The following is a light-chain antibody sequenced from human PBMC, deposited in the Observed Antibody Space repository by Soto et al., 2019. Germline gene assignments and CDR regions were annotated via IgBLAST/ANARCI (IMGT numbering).Light chain of an antibody. CDR2: DAS. Sequence: DIQMTQSPSTLSASVGDRVTITCRASQSISSWLAWYQQKPGKAPKLLIYDASSLASGVPSRFRGSGSGTEFTITISSLQTDDSAPYSCKQYNSYSMYTFGQGNKLAIK. CDR3: KQYNSYSMYT. J-gene: IGKJ2*01. V-gene: IGKV1-5*01. CDR1: QSISSW.